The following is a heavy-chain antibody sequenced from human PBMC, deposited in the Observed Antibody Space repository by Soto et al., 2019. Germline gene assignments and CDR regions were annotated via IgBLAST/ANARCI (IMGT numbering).Heavy chain of an antibody. J-gene: IGHJ4*02. CDR2: INPSGGST. CDR1: GYTFTNYY. Sequence: ASVKVSCKASGYTFTNYYMHWVRQAPGQGLEWMGIINPSGGSTSYAQKFQGRVTVTRDTSTSTVYMELSSLRSDDTAVYYCARSAYCSGGSCYFDYWGQGTLVTVSS. V-gene: IGHV1-46*01. CDR3: ARSAYCSGGSCYFDY. D-gene: IGHD2-15*01.